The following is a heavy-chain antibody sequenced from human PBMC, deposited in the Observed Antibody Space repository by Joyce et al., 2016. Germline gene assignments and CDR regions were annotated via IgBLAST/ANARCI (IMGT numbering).Heavy chain of an antibody. J-gene: IGHJ3*02. CDR1: GFTFSSFT. CDR3: ARRWWEWTNDTVEI. V-gene: IGHV3-21*04. D-gene: IGHD1-26*01. Sequence: DVQLVESGGGLVRPGGSLRLSCAASGFTFSSFTMNLVSSISSDDDCIYYADSVKGRFTISRANANNSVYLQMNSLKAEDTDIYYCARRWWEWTNDTVEIWGQGTMVTVSS. CDR2: ISSDDDCI.